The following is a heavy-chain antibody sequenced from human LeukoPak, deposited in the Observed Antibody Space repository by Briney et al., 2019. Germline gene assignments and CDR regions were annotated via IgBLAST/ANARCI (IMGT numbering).Heavy chain of an antibody. V-gene: IGHV3-30*03. CDR2: ISFDESNK. Sequence: GGSLRLSCAASGFTFNSFGMHWVRRAPGKGLEWVAIISFDESNKYYADSVKGRFTISRDNSKNTLFLQMTSLRAEDTAVYYCASTRGSSFDYWGQGTLVTVSS. D-gene: IGHD1-26*01. CDR1: GFTFNSFG. CDR3: ASTRGSSFDY. J-gene: IGHJ4*02.